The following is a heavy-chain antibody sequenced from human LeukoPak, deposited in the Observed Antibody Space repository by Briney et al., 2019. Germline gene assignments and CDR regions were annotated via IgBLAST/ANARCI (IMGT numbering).Heavy chain of an antibody. Sequence: ASVKVSCKASGYTFSDYYIHWVRQAPEQGLEWMGWINPNTGATNYAQKFQGRVTMTRDTSISTAYMELGSLRSDDTAVFYCARDSYTAMADYWGQRTRVTVSS. CDR3: ARDSYTAMADY. J-gene: IGHJ4*02. V-gene: IGHV1-2*02. CDR2: INPNTGAT. CDR1: GYTFSDYY. D-gene: IGHD5-18*01.